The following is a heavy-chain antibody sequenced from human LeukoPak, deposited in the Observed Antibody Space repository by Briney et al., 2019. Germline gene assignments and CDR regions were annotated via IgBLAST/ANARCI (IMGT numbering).Heavy chain of an antibody. CDR3: AKSVYHSGNY. Sequence: GGSLRLSCSASGFTISTYGMSWVRQAPGKGLEWVSSVSGGTTYYADSVKGRFTISRDNSKNTVSLQMNSLRAEDTAVYYCAKSVYHSGNYWGQGTLVTVS. CDR2: VSGGTT. CDR1: GFTISTYG. V-gene: IGHV3-23*01. J-gene: IGHJ4*02. D-gene: IGHD3-10*01.